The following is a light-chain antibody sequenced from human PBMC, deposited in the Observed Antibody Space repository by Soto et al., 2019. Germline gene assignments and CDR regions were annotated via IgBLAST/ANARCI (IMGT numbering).Light chain of an antibody. CDR3: HQYGDSPGT. CDR2: GAS. CDR1: QSISRSS. J-gene: IGKJ5*01. Sequence: EIVLAQSPGTLTLSPGERATLSCRASQSISRSSLAWYQQKPGQAPRLLIYGASYRATGIPDRFSGSGSGTDFTLTISRLEPEDFAVYYCHQYGDSPGTFGKGTRLEIK. V-gene: IGKV3-20*01.